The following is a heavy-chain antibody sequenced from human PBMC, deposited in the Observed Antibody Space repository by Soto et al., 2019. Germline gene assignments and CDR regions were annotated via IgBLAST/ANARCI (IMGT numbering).Heavy chain of an antibody. CDR2: ISYDGSNT. CDR1: GFTFSSYG. V-gene: IGHV3-30*18. J-gene: IGHJ4*02. CDR3: AKEGGLSGSYYISSSYYFDY. D-gene: IGHD1-26*01. Sequence: QVQLVESGGGVVQPGRSLRLSCVASGFTFSSYGMHWVRQAPGKGLEWVAIISYDGSNTYYEDSVKGRFTISRDNSKNTLNVTMNRLRAEDTSVYYCAKEGGLSGSYYISSSYYFDYWGQGTLVTVSS.